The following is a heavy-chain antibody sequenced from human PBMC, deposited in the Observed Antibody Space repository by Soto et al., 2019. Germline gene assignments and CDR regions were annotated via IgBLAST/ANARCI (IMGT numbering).Heavy chain of an antibody. CDR2: IIPIFGTA. CDR3: ARGTIFGVVIRYYYYGMDV. J-gene: IGHJ6*02. Sequence: SVKVSCKASGGTFSSYAISWVRQAPGQGLEWMGGIIPIFGTANYAQKFQGRVTITADESTSTAYMELSSLRSEDTAVYYCARGTIFGVVIRYYYYGMDVWGQGTAVTVSS. D-gene: IGHD3-3*01. V-gene: IGHV1-69*13. CDR1: GGTFSSYA.